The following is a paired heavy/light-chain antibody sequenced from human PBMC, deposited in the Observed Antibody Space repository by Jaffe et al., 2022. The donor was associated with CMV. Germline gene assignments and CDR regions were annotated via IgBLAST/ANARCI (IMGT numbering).Light chain of an antibody. V-gene: IGLV1-40*01. J-gene: IGLJ1*01. CDR3: QAYDNRLGSSEA. CDR2: ANF. CDR1: NFNIGAGYD. Sequence: QSVLTQPPSVSGAPGQRVTISCTGDNFNIGAGYDVHWYQQLPGAAPKLLISANFNRPSGVSDRFSGSRSGASASLAITGLQPEDEADYYCQAYDNRLGSSEAFGTGTQVTVL.
Heavy chain of an antibody. Sequence: QVHLQESGPGLVKPWETLSLTCTVSGGSFTNYFWSWLRQPPGKGLEWLGYIYHNGATTYNPSLKSRLTLSIDMSRNQFSLSLSSVTAADTALYYCAKGWGDSKGTYFDPWGQGRLVTVSS. D-gene: IGHD4-4*01. J-gene: IGHJ5*02. CDR3: AKGWGDSKGTYFDP. V-gene: IGHV4-59*08. CDR1: GGSFTNYF. CDR2: IYHNGAT.